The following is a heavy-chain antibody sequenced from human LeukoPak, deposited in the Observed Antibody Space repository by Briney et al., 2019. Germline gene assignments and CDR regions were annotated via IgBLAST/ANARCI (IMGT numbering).Heavy chain of an antibody. J-gene: IGHJ6*02. V-gene: IGHV3-11*05. CDR1: GFTFSDYY. D-gene: IGHD3-16*01. Sequence: GGSLRLSCAASGFTFSDYYMSWIRQAPGKGLEWVSYISSSSSYTNYADSVKGRFTISRDNAKNSLYLQMNSLRAEDTAVYYCARDLGVNYYYGLDVWGQGTTVTVSS. CDR3: ARDLGVNYYYGLDV. CDR2: ISSSSSYT.